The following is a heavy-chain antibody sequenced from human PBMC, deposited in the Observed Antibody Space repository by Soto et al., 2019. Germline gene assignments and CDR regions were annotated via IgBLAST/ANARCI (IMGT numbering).Heavy chain of an antibody. Sequence: SETLSLTCAVYGGSFSGYYWSWIREPPGKGLEWIGEINHSGSTNYNPSLKSRATISVDTSKNQFSLKLSSVTAADTAVYYCASLRFCITISGLVIIPDAFYIWGQGTMVTVSS. V-gene: IGHV4-34*01. CDR2: INHSGST. J-gene: IGHJ3*02. D-gene: IGHD3-3*01. CDR3: ASLRFCITISGLVIIPDAFYI. CDR1: GGSFSGYY.